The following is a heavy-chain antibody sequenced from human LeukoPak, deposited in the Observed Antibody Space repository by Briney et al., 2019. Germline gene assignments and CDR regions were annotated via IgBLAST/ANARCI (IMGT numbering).Heavy chain of an antibody. CDR1: GGSISSSNW. CDR2: IYHSGST. CDR3: ARAGGYCSSTSCYVAWFDP. J-gene: IGHJ5*02. Sequence: SETLSLTCAVSGGSISSSNWWSWVRQPPGKGLEWIGYIYHSGSTYYNPSLKSRVTISVDRSKNQFSLKLSSVTAADTAVYYCARAGGYCSSTSCYVAWFDPWGQGTLVTVSS. V-gene: IGHV4-4*02. D-gene: IGHD2-2*01.